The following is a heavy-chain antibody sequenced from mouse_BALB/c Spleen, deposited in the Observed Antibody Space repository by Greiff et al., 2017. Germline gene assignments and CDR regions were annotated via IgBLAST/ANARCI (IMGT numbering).Heavy chain of an antibody. Sequence: EVQGVESGGGLVQPGGSRKLSCAASGFTFSSFGMHWVRQAPEKGLEWVAYISSGSSTIYYADTVKGRFTISRDNPKNTLFLQMTSLRSEDTAMYYCARGGTYVGYFDYWGQGTTLTVSS. CDR2: ISSGSSTI. V-gene: IGHV5-17*02. CDR3: ARGGTYVGYFDY. D-gene: IGHD5-1*01. CDR1: GFTFSSFG. J-gene: IGHJ2*01.